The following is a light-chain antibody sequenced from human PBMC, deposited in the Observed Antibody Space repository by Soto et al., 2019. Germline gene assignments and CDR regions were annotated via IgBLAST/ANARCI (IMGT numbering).Light chain of an antibody. CDR2: GAS. V-gene: IGKV3-15*01. CDR3: QQNNRSTIT. J-gene: IGKJ5*01. CDR1: ENVRTK. Sequence: EIVMTQSPAILSVSPGEAATLSCWASENVRTKVGWYQQKPGKAPRLLIYGASTRTTGIPDRLSGSGSGTQLTITISRLQYEDSEVYLCQQNNRSTITFGQGTRLEIK.